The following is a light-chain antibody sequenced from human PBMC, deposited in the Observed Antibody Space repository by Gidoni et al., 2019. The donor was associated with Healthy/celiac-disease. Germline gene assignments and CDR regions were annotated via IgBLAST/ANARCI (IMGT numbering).Light chain of an antibody. V-gene: IGKV3-20*01. CDR1: QSVSSSY. J-gene: IGKJ1*01. CDR2: GAS. CDR3: QQYGSSGWT. Sequence: EIVLTQSPGTLSLSRGERATLSCRASQSVSSSYLAWYQQKPGQAPRLLIYGASSRATGIPDTFSRSGSGTDFTLTISRLEPEDFAVYYCQQYGSSGWTFGQXTKVEIK.